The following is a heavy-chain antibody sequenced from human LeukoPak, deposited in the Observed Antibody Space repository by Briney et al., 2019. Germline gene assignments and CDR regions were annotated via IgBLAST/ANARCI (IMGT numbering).Heavy chain of an antibody. D-gene: IGHD4-11*01. CDR1: GGTFTSHA. CDR2: IVPMFGTT. Sequence: RASVKVSCKASGGTFTSHAFTWVRQAPGQGLEWMGTIVPMFGTTNYAQRFQDRVAITADASTTTAYMELSSLTSEDTAVYYCAKSHDYSNYIFEFWGQGTLVTVSS. CDR3: AKSHDYSNYIFEF. J-gene: IGHJ4*02. V-gene: IGHV1-69*13.